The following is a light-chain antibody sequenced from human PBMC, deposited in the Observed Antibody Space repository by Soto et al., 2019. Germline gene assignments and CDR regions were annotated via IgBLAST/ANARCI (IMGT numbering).Light chain of an antibody. Sequence: EIVLTQSPGTLSLSPGERATLSCRASQSVSSSYLAWYQQKPGQAPRLLIYDASNRATGIPARFSGSGSGTDFTLTIDSLEPEDFAVYYCQQRNTWPTFGPGTKVDI. V-gene: IGKV3D-20*02. CDR3: QQRNTWPT. J-gene: IGKJ3*01. CDR1: QSVSSSY. CDR2: DAS.